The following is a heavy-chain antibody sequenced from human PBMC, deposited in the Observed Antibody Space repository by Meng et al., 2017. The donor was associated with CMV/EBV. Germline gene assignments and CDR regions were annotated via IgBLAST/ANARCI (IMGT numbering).Heavy chain of an antibody. CDR3: TTDFILMVYDAVDWA. CDR2: IKSKTDGGTT. D-gene: IGHD2-8*01. V-gene: IGHV3-15*01. CDR1: GFTFSNAW. J-gene: IGHJ5*02. Sequence: GGSLRLSCAASGFTFSNAWMSWVRQAPGKGLEWVGRIKSKTDGGTTDYAAPVKGRFTISRDESKNTLYLQMNSLKTEDTAVYYCTTDFILMVYDAVDWAWGQGTLVTVSS.